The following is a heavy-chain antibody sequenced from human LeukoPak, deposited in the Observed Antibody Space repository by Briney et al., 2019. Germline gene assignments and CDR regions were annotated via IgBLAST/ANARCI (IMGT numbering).Heavy chain of an antibody. CDR1: GFTFSDYY. V-gene: IGHV3-11*01. Sequence: GGSLRLSCAASGFTFSDYYMSWIRQAPGKGLEWVSYISGSGSTVYYAASVRGRFTISRDNAKNSLFLQMNSLRAENTAVYYCARDRGNSDPGDWFDSWGQGTLVTVSS. CDR3: ARDRGNSDPGDWFDS. D-gene: IGHD4-23*01. J-gene: IGHJ5*01. CDR2: ISGSGSTV.